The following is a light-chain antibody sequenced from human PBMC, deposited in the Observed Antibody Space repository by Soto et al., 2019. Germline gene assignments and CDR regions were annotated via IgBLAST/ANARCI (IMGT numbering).Light chain of an antibody. CDR1: SSDVGGYNY. Sequence: QSVLTQPPSASGSPGQSVTISCTGTSSDVGGYNYVSWYQHHPGKAPKLIIYEVYKRPSGVPDRFSGSKSGNTAALTVSGPQAEDEADYYCSSYVGTNSYVFGTGTKVTV. J-gene: IGLJ1*01. CDR3: SSYVGTNSYV. V-gene: IGLV2-8*01. CDR2: EVY.